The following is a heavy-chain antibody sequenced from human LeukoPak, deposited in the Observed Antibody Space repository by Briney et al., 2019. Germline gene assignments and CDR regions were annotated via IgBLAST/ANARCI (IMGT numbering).Heavy chain of an antibody. CDR2: VYYSGST. CDR3: ARDTTSSAGYGMDV. Sequence: SETLSLTCTVSGGSIRNYFWSWIRQPPGKGLEWIGYVYYSGSTNYNPSLKSRVTISLDTSKNQFSLKLSSVTAADTAVYYCARDTTSSAGYGMDVWGQGTPVTVSS. J-gene: IGHJ6*02. CDR1: GGSIRNYF. V-gene: IGHV4-59*01. D-gene: IGHD6-13*01.